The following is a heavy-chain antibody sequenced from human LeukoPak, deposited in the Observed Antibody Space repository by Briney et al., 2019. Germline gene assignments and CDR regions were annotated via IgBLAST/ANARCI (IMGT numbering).Heavy chain of an antibody. J-gene: IGHJ5*02. CDR3: AKLGPEAKSGPTFDFWSGYYKT. CDR2: ISGSGGST. D-gene: IGHD3-3*01. CDR1: GFTFSSYA. Sequence: PGGSLRLSCAASGFTFSSYAMSWVRQAPGKGLEWVSAISGSGGSTYYADSVKGRFTISRDNSKNTLYLQMNSLRAEDTAVYYCAKLGPEAKSGPTFDFWSGYYKTWGQGTLVTVSS. V-gene: IGHV3-23*01.